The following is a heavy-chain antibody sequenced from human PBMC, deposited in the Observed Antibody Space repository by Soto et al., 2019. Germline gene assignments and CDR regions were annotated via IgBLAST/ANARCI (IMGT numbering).Heavy chain of an antibody. Sequence: GGSLRLSCAASGFTFSSYAMSWVRQAPGKGLEWVSAISGSGGSTYYADSVKGRFTISRNNSKNTLYLQMNSLRAEDTAVYYCALSGKAYYSGSGPPPYYYYGMDVWGQGTTVTVSS. V-gene: IGHV3-23*01. D-gene: IGHD3-10*01. J-gene: IGHJ6*02. CDR2: ISGSGGST. CDR1: GFTFSSYA. CDR3: ALSGKAYYSGSGPPPYYYYGMDV.